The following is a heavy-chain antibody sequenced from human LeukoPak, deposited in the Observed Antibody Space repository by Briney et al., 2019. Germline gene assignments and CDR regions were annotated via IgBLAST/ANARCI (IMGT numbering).Heavy chain of an antibody. V-gene: IGHV3-66*01. D-gene: IGHD6-13*01. CDR3: AREDTQQLAIDY. J-gene: IGHJ4*02. Sequence: GGSLRLSCAASGFTVSSNYMSWVRQAPGKGLEWVSVIYSGGSTYYADSVKGRFTISRDNSKNTLYLQMNSLRAEDTAVYYCAREDTQQLAIDYWGQGTLVTVSS. CDR1: GFTVSSNY. CDR2: IYSGGST.